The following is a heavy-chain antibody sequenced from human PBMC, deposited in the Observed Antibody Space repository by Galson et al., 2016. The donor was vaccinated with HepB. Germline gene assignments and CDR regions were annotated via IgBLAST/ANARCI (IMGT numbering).Heavy chain of an antibody. V-gene: IGHV3-23*01. J-gene: IGHJ4*02. CDR2: MSASGGIT. CDR3: AKDYSRAMVPLGF. CDR1: GFTFSTYA. Sequence: SLRLSCAASGFTFSTYAMSWVRQAPGTGLEWVSTMSASGGITYYVDSVKGRFTISRDNSKNTLYLQVSSLRAEDTAVYYCAKDYSRAMVPLGFWGQGTLLTVSS. D-gene: IGHD5-18*01.